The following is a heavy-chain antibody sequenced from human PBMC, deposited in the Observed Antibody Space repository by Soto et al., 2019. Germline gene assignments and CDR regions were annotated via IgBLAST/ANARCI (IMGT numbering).Heavy chain of an antibody. CDR2: IYYTGTT. J-gene: IGHJ4*01. CDR1: NSPISVFY. Sequence: SETLSLTCSVSNSPISVFYWSWFRQPPGQGLEWVGYIYYTGTTTYNPSLRSRVDISIDASKSQFSLDLRSVTAADTAVYYCARLGGYYQAFDSWGHGALVTVSS. D-gene: IGHD3-22*01. V-gene: IGHV4-59*08. CDR3: ARLGGYYQAFDS.